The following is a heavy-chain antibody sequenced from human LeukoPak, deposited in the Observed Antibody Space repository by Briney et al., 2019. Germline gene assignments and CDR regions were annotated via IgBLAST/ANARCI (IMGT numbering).Heavy chain of an antibody. Sequence: GGSLRLSCPASGFTFSSYGMHWVRQAPGKGLEWVAFIWYDGSSKHYADSVKGRFTISRDNSKNTLHLQMNSLRTEDTAVYYCARDGSGSYYSRAHYFDYWGQGTLVTVSS. V-gene: IGHV3-33*01. CDR2: IWYDGSSK. CDR3: ARDGSGSYYSRAHYFDY. D-gene: IGHD3-10*01. CDR1: GFTFSSYG. J-gene: IGHJ4*02.